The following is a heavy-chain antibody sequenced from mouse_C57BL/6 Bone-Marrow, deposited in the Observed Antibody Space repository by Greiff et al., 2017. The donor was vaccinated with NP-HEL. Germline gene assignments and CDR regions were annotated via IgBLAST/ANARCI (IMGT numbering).Heavy chain of an antibody. D-gene: IGHD2-4*01. Sequence: EVKLVESGGGLVKPGGSLKLSCAASGFTFSSYTMSWVRQTPEKRLEWVATISGGGGNTYYPDRVKGRFTISRDNAKNTLYLQMSSLRSEDTALYYCARRYDYDWFAYWGQGTLVTVSA. CDR3: ARRYDYDWFAY. J-gene: IGHJ3*01. CDR1: GFTFSSYT. CDR2: ISGGGGNT. V-gene: IGHV5-9*01.